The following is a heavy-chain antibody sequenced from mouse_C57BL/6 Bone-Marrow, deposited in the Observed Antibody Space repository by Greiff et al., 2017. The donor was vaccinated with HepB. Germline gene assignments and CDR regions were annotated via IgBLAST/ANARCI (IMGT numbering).Heavy chain of an antibody. CDR3: KRRSNSLAWCAY. D-gene: IGHD2-5*01. J-gene: IGHJ3*01. Sequence: VQLQQSGAELVRPGASVTLSCKASGYTFTDYEMHWVKQTPVHGLEWIGAIDPETGGTAYNQKFKGKAILTADKSSSTAYMELRSLTSEDSAVYYCKRRSNSLAWCAYWGQGTLVTVSA. V-gene: IGHV1-15*01. CDR1: GYTFTDYE. CDR2: IDPETGGT.